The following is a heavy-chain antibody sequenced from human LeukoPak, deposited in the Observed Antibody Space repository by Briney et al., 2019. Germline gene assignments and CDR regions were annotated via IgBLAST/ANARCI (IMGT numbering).Heavy chain of an antibody. J-gene: IGHJ5*02. Sequence: GGSLRLSCAASGFTFSSYWMSWVRQAPGKGLEWVANIKQDGSEKYYVDSVKGRFTISRDNAKNSLYLQMNSLRVEDTAVYYCAKSMSTSRSGLDPWGQGTLVTVSS. CDR1: GFTFSSYW. V-gene: IGHV3-7*03. CDR2: IKQDGSEK. CDR3: AKSMSTSRSGLDP. D-gene: IGHD5/OR15-5a*01.